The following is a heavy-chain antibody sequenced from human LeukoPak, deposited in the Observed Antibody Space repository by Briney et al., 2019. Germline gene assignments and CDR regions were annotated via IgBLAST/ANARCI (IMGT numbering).Heavy chain of an antibody. J-gene: IGHJ1*01. D-gene: IGHD5-18*01. Sequence: GGSLRLSCVASGFTFRNYWMSWVRQAPGKGLEWVACIKGDERETYHVASVKGRFTISRDNAQNSIYLQMDNLRAEDTAMYYCATLDSAMLRRADVGAFWGQGTLVTVSS. V-gene: IGHV3-7*01. CDR3: ATLDSAMLRRADVGAF. CDR2: IKGDERET. CDR1: GFTFRNYW.